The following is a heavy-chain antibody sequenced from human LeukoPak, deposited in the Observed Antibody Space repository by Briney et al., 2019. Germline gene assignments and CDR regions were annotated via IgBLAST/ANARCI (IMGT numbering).Heavy chain of an antibody. V-gene: IGHV3-30*18. J-gene: IGHJ4*02. CDR1: GFTFSSFA. Sequence: PGGSLRLSCAASGFTFSSFAMHWLRQAPGKGPGWAAVISYDGSAKYYADSVRGRFTISRDDSKNTLYLQMNSLRPEDTAIYYCVKGSVAYTGGHFDYWGQGTLVIVSS. D-gene: IGHD2-15*01. CDR3: VKGSVAYTGGHFDY. CDR2: ISYDGSAK.